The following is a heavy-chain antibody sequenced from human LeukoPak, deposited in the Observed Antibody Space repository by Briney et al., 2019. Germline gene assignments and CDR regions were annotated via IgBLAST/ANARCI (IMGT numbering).Heavy chain of an antibody. D-gene: IGHD3-22*01. V-gene: IGHV3-11*01. Sequence: GGSLRLSCAASGFTFSDYYMSWIRQAPGKGLEWVSYISSSGSTIYYADSVKGRFTISRDNAKNSLYLQMNSLRAEDTAVYYCAGVRSEGYYYDSSGYLDYWGQGTLVTVSS. CDR2: ISSSGSTI. J-gene: IGHJ4*02. CDR1: GFTFSDYY. CDR3: AGVRSEGYYYDSSGYLDY.